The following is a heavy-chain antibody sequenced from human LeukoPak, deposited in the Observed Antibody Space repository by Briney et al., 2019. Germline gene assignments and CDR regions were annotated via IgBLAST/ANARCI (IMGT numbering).Heavy chain of an antibody. D-gene: IGHD3-3*01. CDR2: INPNSGGT. CDR3: ARDKLPRFGVVKYYYGMDV. V-gene: IGHV1-2*02. Sequence: ASVKVSCKASGYTFTGYYMHWVRQAPGQGLEWMGWINPNSGGTNYAQKFQGRVTMTRDTSISTAYMELSRLRSDDTAVYYCARDKLPRFGVVKYYYGMDVWGQGTTVTVSS. J-gene: IGHJ6*02. CDR1: GYTFTGYY.